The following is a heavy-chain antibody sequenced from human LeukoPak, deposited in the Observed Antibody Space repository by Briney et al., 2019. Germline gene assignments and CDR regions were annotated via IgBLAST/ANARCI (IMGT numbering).Heavy chain of an antibody. Sequence: GGSLRLSCAASGFTFSRFWMSWVRQAPGKGLEWVASINQDESRKHYSDSVRGRFTISRDNTRNSLFLHMDSLSVDDTAIYYCAKRIRDVTIYDFWGRGALVTVSS. CDR2: INQDESRK. CDR3: AKRIRDVTIYDF. J-gene: IGHJ2*01. V-gene: IGHV3-7*01. D-gene: IGHD3/OR15-3a*01. CDR1: GFTFSRFW.